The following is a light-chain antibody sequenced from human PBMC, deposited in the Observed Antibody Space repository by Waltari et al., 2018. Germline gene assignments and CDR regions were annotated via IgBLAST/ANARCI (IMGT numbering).Light chain of an antibody. CDR2: GNG. Sequence: QSVLTQPPSVSGAPGQRVTISCTGSSSNIGAGYDVHWYQQLPGTAPKLLIFGNGNRPSGVPDRFSGSKSGTSASLAITGLQPEDEADYYCQSYDSSLTGSVFGGGTKVTVL. CDR1: SSNIGAGYD. V-gene: IGLV1-40*01. J-gene: IGLJ2*01. CDR3: QSYDSSLTGSV.